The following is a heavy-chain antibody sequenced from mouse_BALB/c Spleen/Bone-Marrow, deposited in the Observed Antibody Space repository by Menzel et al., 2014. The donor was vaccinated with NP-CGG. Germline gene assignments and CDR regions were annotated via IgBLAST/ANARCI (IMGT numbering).Heavy chain of an antibody. CDR2: IYPGNVNT. Sequence: VQLVESGPELVKPGASVMISCKASGYTFTSYYIHWVKQRPGQGLEWIGWIYPGNVNTQYNVKFMGKATLTADKSSSTYYMQLSIMTSEDSAVYFCAREITTRGVDCWGQGTTLTVSS. CDR3: AREITTRGVDC. J-gene: IGHJ2*01. V-gene: IGHV1S56*01. D-gene: IGHD2-4*01. CDR1: GYTFTSYY.